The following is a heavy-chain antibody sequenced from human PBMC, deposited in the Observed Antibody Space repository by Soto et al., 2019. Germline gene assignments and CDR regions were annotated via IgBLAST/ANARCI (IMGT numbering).Heavy chain of an antibody. CDR2: IYHTGSP. J-gene: IGHJ4*02. CDR3: ATLPPRIVVVVLPIPT. Sequence: QVQLQESGPRLVKPSGTLSLTCAVSGASISSTNWWTWVRQPPGKGLEWIGEIYHTGSPKYNPSLKSRVTLSLDKSNNQSSLNLSSVTAADTAVYYCATLPPRIVVVVLPIPTWGQGTLVTVSS. D-gene: IGHD2-15*01. V-gene: IGHV4-4*02. CDR1: GASISSTNW.